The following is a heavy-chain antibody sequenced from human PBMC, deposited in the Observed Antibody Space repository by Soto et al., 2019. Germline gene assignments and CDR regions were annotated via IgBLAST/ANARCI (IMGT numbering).Heavy chain of an antibody. Sequence: EVQLVESGGGLVRPGGSLRLSCSASGFTFSSYAMHWVRQAPGRGLQFVSAISSDGGSTYYADSLKGRFTISRDNSKSTLDLQINSLTAEDRAVYYCVKETNNRNYKYPLFDYWGQGTLVTVFS. J-gene: IGHJ4*02. V-gene: IGHV3-64D*06. D-gene: IGHD1-7*01. CDR2: ISSDGGST. CDR1: GFTFSSYA. CDR3: VKETNNRNYKYPLFDY.